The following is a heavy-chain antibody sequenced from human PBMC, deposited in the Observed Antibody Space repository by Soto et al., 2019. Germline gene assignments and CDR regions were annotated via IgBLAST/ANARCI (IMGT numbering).Heavy chain of an antibody. D-gene: IGHD1-26*01. J-gene: IGHJ4*02. CDR2: ISPIFGTP. CDR1: GGTFSSYT. CDR3: ARVVVGSRLSLDY. Sequence: QVQLVQSGAEVKKPGSSVTVSCKASGGTFSSYTISWVQQAPGQGLEWMAGISPIFGTPIYAQKFQDRVTITADDSTTTAYMEINRLTSEDTAVYYCARVVVGSRLSLDYWGQGTLVTISS. V-gene: IGHV1-69*01.